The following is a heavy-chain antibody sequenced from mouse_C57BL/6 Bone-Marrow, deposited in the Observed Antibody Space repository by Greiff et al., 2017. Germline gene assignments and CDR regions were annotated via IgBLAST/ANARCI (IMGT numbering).Heavy chain of an antibody. D-gene: IGHD1-1*01. CDR1: GYTFTSYW. CDR3: ARDYGSSPWFAY. Sequence: QVQLQQPGAELVKPGASVKLSCKASGYTFTSYWMHWVKQRPGQGLEWIGMIHPNSGSTNYNEKFKSKATLTVDTSSSTAYMQHSSLTSADSAVYYCARDYGSSPWFAYWGQGTLVTVSA. V-gene: IGHV1-64*01. CDR2: IHPNSGST. J-gene: IGHJ3*01.